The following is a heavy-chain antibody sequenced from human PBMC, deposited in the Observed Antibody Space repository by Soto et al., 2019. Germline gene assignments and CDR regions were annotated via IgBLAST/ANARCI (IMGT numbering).Heavy chain of an antibody. J-gene: IGHJ4*02. Sequence: EVQVLESGGDLVQPGGSLRLSCAASGFTFSNYAMAWVRQAPGKGLEWVSSIGGHGETIFYADSVKGRFTISRDNSKSTLYLQMNSLRVEDTAVYHCARGYVSIGSFDCWGQGTLVTVSS. CDR3: ARGYVSIGSFDC. CDR1: GFTFSNYA. D-gene: IGHD5-12*01. V-gene: IGHV3-23*01. CDR2: IGGHGETI.